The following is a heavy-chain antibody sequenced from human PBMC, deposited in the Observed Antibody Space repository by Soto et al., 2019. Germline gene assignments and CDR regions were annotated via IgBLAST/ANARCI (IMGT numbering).Heavy chain of an antibody. J-gene: IGHJ4*02. V-gene: IGHV3-30*18. D-gene: IGHD1-26*01. CDR1: GFTFSHYA. CDR3: AKDGSHNFDY. CDR2: MSYDGSNE. Sequence: QVQLVESGGGVVQPGRSLRLSCAASGFTFSHYAMHWVRQAPGKGLEWVALMSYDGSNEYYADSVKGRSTISRDNSENTLYLQMNSLRAEDTAVYYCAKDGSHNFDYWGQGTLVTVSS.